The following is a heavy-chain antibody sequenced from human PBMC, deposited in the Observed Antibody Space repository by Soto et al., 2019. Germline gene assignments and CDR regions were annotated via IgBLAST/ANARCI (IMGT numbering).Heavy chain of an antibody. J-gene: IGHJ4*02. V-gene: IGHV4-61*08. Sequence: SETLSLTCTVSGGSISSCGYYWIWIRQPPGKGLEWIGYIYYSGSTNYNPSLKSRVTISVDTSKNQFSLKLSSVTAADTAVYYCARDEQWLVHGYWGQGTLVTVSS. CDR2: IYYSGST. D-gene: IGHD6-19*01. CDR1: GGSISSCGYY. CDR3: ARDEQWLVHGY.